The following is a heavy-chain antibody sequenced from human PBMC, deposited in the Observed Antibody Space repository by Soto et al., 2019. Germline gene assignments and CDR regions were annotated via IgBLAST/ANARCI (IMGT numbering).Heavy chain of an antibody. CDR3: ARAPSGYHFDY. CDR2: IYYSGST. V-gene: IGHV4-39*01. J-gene: IGHJ4*02. Sequence: QLQLQESGPGLVKPSETLSLTCTVSGGSIRSGSYDWGWIRQPPGKGLEWIGSIYYSGSTYYNPSLKSRVTVSVDTSKNQLSLKLSSVTAADTAVYYCARAPSGYHFDYWGQGTLVTVSS. D-gene: IGHD5-12*01. CDR1: GGSIRSGSYD.